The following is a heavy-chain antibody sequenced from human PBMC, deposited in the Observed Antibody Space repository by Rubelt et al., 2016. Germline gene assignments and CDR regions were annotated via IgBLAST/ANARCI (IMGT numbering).Heavy chain of an antibody. Sequence: QVQLQESGPGLVKPSETLSLTCTVSGDSISSYYWSWIRQPPGKGLEWIGYIYNSGSTNYNHSLKSRVTISVDTSKNQFSWNLSSVTAADTAVYYCAGQKTDSSGWYYWFDPWGQGTLVTVSS. CDR2: IYNSGST. CDR1: GDSISSYY. V-gene: IGHV4-59*08. D-gene: IGHD6-19*01. J-gene: IGHJ5*02. CDR3: AGQKTDSSGWYYWFDP.